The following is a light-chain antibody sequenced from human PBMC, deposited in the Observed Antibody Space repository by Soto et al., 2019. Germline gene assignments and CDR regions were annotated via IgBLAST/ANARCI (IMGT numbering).Light chain of an antibody. CDR3: QQTFATPWT. J-gene: IGKJ1*01. V-gene: IGKV1-39*01. CDR1: QTITNY. Sequence: DLQMTQSPSSLSASVGDRVTITCRAGQTITNYLHWYQQKPGRAPKRLIFAASTLGSGVPSRFSGSGSGTDFTLTISDLQPEDFATYFCQQTFATPWTFGQGTTVEIK. CDR2: AAS.